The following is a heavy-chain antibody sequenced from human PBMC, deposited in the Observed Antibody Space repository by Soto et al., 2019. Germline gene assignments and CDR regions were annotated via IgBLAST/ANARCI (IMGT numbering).Heavy chain of an antibody. CDR3: ARASYGDYDNWFDP. Sequence: QVQLQESGPGLVKPSQTLSLTCTVSGGSISSGGYYWSWIRQHPGKGLEWIGYIYYSGSTYYNPSRKSRVTISVDTSKNQFSLKLSSVTAADTAVYYCARASYGDYDNWFDPWGQGTLVTVSS. CDR2: IYYSGST. CDR1: GGSISSGGYY. V-gene: IGHV4-31*03. D-gene: IGHD4-17*01. J-gene: IGHJ5*02.